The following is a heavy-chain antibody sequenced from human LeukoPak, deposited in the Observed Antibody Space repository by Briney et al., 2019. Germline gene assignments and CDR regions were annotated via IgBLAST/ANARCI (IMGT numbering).Heavy chain of an antibody. CDR3: TRGHNAMDV. CDR2: ITPILGIA. J-gene: IGHJ6*02. V-gene: IGHV1-69*04. CDR1: GGSFSSYA. Sequence: SVKVSCKASGGSFSSYAMSWVRQAPGQGLEWMGRITPILGIADYAQKFQGRVTINADKSTSTAYMELSSLRSEDTAVYYCTRGHNAMDVWGQGTTVTDSS.